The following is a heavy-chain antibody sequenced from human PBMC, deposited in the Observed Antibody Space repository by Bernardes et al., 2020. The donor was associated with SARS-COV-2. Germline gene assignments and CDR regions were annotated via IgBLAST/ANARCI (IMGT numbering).Heavy chain of an antibody. CDR1: GYTFTSYG. D-gene: IGHD2-2*02. Sequence: ASVEVSCKASGYTFTSYGISWVRQAPGQGLEWMGWISAYNGNTNYAQKLQGRVTMTTDTSTSTAYMELRSLRSDDTAVYYCARDRVRYCSSTSCYTFDYWGQGTLVTVSS. V-gene: IGHV1-18*01. CDR3: ARDRVRYCSSTSCYTFDY. J-gene: IGHJ4*02. CDR2: ISAYNGNT.